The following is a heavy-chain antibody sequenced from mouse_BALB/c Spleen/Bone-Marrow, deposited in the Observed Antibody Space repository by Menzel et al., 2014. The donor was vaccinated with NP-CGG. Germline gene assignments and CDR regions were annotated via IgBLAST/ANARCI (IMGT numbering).Heavy chain of an antibody. V-gene: IGHV14-4*02. Sequence: EVQLQQSGAEFVRPGASVKLSCTASDFNIKDYYMNWVNQTPEQALEWIGWIDPENGDTEYAPKFQGKATMTADTSSNTTYLRLSSLASEDTGVYYCNADPITWGQGTTLTVSS. CDR2: IDPENGDT. CDR3: NADPIT. J-gene: IGHJ2*01. CDR1: DFNIKDYY.